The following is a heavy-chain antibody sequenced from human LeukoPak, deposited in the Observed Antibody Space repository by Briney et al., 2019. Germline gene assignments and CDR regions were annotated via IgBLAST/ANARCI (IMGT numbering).Heavy chain of an antibody. CDR1: GYTFTVFY. CDR3: ARDGHYGSGHVDY. Sequence: ASVKVSCKASGYTFTVFYMQWVRQAPGQGLEWMGWINPNSGGTYSAQKFQGRVTMTRDTSTSTAYMELRSLRSDDTAVYYCARDGHYGSGHVDYWGRGTLVTVSS. J-gene: IGHJ4*02. D-gene: IGHD3-10*01. CDR2: INPNSGGT. V-gene: IGHV1-2*02.